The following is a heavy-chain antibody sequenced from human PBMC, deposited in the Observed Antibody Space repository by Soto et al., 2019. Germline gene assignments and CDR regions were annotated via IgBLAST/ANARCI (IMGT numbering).Heavy chain of an antibody. CDR3: ARENYGETYFDY. CDR2: ISYDGSNK. J-gene: IGHJ4*02. D-gene: IGHD1-7*01. V-gene: IGHV3-30-3*01. Sequence: GGSLRLSCAASGFTFSSYAMHWVRQAPGKGLEWVAVISYDGSNKYYADSVKGRFTISRDNSKNTLYLQMNSLRAEDTAVYYCARENYGETYFDYWGQGTRVTVSS. CDR1: GFTFSSYA.